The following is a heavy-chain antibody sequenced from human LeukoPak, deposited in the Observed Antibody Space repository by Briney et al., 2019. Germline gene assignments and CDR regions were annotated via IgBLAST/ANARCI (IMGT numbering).Heavy chain of an antibody. V-gene: IGHV1-69*13. J-gene: IGHJ6*04. CDR3: ASHTGDSFRRYYYYGMDV. CDR2: IIPIFGTA. D-gene: IGHD7-27*01. CDR1: GGTFSSYA. Sequence: ASVKVSCKASGGTFSSYAISWVRQAPGQVLEWMGGIIPIFGTANYAQKFQGRVTITADESTSTAYMELSSLRSEDTAVYYCASHTGDSFRRYYYYGMDVWGKGTTVTVSS.